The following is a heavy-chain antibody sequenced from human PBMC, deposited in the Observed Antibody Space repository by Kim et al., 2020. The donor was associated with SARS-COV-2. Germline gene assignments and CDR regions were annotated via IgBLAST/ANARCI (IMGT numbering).Heavy chain of an antibody. D-gene: IGHD1-1*01. CDR3: AKNDLVQDNDGA. V-gene: IGHV3-23*05. CDR2: IGNTGIST. CDR1: GFPFTRHS. J-gene: IGHJ5*01. Sequence: GGSLRLSCAASGFPFTRHSITWVRQAPGKGLDWVAGIGNTGISTDYADSVKGRFTISRDNSKNMAYLQMNSLRVEDTAVYYCAKNDLVQDNDGAWGHGILVTVSS.